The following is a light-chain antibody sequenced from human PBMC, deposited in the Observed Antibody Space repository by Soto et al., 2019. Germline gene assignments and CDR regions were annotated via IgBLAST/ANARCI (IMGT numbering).Light chain of an antibody. V-gene: IGKV3-20*01. CDR2: GAT. CDR1: QSVSTNY. CDR3: QQSYSTPYT. J-gene: IGKJ2*01. Sequence: EIVLTQSPGTLSLSPGERATLSCRASQSVSTNYLAWYQQKPGQSPRLLIYGATSRATGIPDRFSGSGSGTDFILTISSLQPEDFATYYCQQSYSTPYTFGQGTKLEIK.